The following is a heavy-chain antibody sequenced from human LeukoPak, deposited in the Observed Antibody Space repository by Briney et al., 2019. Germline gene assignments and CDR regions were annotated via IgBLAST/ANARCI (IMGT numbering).Heavy chain of an antibody. Sequence: SETLSLTCTVSGGSVSSNTYYWNWIRKSPGKGLEWVGFVYYSGRTKYNPSLKSRVTISIDTSKNQFSLRLTSVTAADTAVYYCARHPTYGSGTYGRNWFDPWGQGTLVTVSS. D-gene: IGHD3-10*01. CDR2: VYYSGRT. CDR3: ARHPTYGSGTYGRNWFDP. J-gene: IGHJ5*02. CDR1: GGSVSSNTYY. V-gene: IGHV4-39*01.